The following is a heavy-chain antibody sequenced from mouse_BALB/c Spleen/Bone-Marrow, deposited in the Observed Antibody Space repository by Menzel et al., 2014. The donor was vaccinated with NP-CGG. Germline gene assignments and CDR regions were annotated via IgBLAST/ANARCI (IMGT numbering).Heavy chain of an antibody. V-gene: IGHV3-6*02. CDR1: GYSITSGYY. CDR3: ARDNLDY. Sequence: EVHLVESGPGLVKPSQSLSLTCSVTGYSITSGYYWNWIRQFPGNKLEWMGYISYDGSNNYNPSLKNRISITRDTSKNQFFLKLNSVTTEDTAIYHCARDNLDYWGQGTTLTVSS. CDR2: ISYDGSN. J-gene: IGHJ2*01.